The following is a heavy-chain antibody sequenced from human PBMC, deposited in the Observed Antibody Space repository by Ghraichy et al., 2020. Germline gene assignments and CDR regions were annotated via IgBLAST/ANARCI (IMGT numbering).Heavy chain of an antibody. D-gene: IGHD1-1*01. Sequence: GESLNISCAASGFTFSSYGMHWVRQTPGKGLDWVALIRYDGSYQYYADSVKGRFTISRDNSKKTVYLQMSSLRVDDTAVYFCAKDFGPSTAMDAWGQGTTVTVSS. CDR1: GFTFSSYG. J-gene: IGHJ6*02. V-gene: IGHV3-30*02. CDR2: IRYDGSYQ. CDR3: AKDFGPSTAMDA.